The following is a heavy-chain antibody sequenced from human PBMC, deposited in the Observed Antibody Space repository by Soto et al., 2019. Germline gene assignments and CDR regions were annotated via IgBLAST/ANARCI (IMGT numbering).Heavy chain of an antibody. Sequence: GGSLRLSCVASEFTFRSYEMNWVRQAPGKGLEWVSYISSSGTTIYYTDSVKGRFTISRDNAKKSLYLQMNSLRAEDTAVYYCVRFGGAAAGPGDYWGQGTLVTVSS. CDR2: ISSSGTTI. J-gene: IGHJ4*02. CDR1: EFTFRSYE. V-gene: IGHV3-48*03. CDR3: VRFGGAAAGPGDY. D-gene: IGHD6-13*01.